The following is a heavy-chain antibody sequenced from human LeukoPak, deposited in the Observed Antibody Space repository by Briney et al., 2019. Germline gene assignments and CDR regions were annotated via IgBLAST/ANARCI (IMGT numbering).Heavy chain of an antibody. CDR3: AKKSASYAGPNYFDY. Sequence: GGSLRLSCAASGFTFSNYAMSWVRQAPGKGLEWVSAISGSGGNTYYADSVKGRFTISRDNSKNTLYLQMNSLRAEDTAVYYCAKKSASYAGPNYFDYWGQGTLVTVSS. CDR2: ISGSGGNT. CDR1: GFTFSNYA. J-gene: IGHJ4*02. D-gene: IGHD1-26*01. V-gene: IGHV3-23*01.